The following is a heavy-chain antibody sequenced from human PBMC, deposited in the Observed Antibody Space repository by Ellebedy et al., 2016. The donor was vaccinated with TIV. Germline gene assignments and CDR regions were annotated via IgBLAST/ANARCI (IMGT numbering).Heavy chain of an antibody. V-gene: IGHV3-33*03. CDR2: IWYDGSNK. J-gene: IGHJ5*02. CDR3: AKDEGRGSVVAATINWFDP. Sequence: GESLKISCAASGFTFSSYAMHWVRQAPGKGLEWVAVIWYDGSNKYYADSVKGRFTISRDNAKNSLYLQMNSLRAEDTAVYYCAKDEGRGSVVAATINWFDPWGQGTLVTVSS. D-gene: IGHD2-15*01. CDR1: GFTFSSYA.